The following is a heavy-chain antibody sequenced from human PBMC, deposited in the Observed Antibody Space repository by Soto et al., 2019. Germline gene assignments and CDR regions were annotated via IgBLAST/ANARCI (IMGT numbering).Heavy chain of an antibody. CDR1: GDSVSSNSAA. J-gene: IGHJ5*02. Sequence: SQTLSLTCAISGDSVSSNSAAWNWIRQSPSKGLEWLGRTYYRSKWYIDYAGSVKSRITINPDTSKNHFSLQLNSLTPQDTAVYYCARAGYSGYDLRWFDPWGQGTLVTVSS. CDR2: TYYRSKWYI. CDR3: ARAGYSGYDLRWFDP. D-gene: IGHD5-12*01. V-gene: IGHV6-1*01.